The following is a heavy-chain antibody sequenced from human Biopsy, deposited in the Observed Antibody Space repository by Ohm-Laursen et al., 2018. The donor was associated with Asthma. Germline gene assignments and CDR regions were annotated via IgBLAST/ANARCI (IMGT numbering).Heavy chain of an antibody. D-gene: IGHD2-21*01. Sequence: SLRLSCAASGFTFRSYAMHWVRQAPGKGLEWVAVGGSYYDGGLKYYADSVNGRFTVSRDDSKNTLYLQMNSLTAEDTAVYHCAKDERSYYGSDSKYMQPVPLGDWGQGTLVIVSS. V-gene: IGHV3-30-3*01. CDR1: GFTFRSYA. CDR2: GGSYYDGGLK. CDR3: AKDERSYYGSDSKYMQPVPLGD. J-gene: IGHJ4*02.